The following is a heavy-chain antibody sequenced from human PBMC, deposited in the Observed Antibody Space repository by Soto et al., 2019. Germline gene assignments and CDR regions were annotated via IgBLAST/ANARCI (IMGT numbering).Heavy chain of an antibody. V-gene: IGHV1-46*01. CDR3: ARDAPYCTNGVCNYYYGMDV. CDR2: INPSGGST. Sequence: GASVKVSCKASGYTFTSYYMHWVRQAPGQGLEWMGIINPSGGSTSYAQKFQGRVTMTRDTSTSTVYMELSSLRSEDTAVYYCARDAPYCTNGVCNYYYGMDVWGQGTTVTVSS. J-gene: IGHJ6*02. D-gene: IGHD2-8*01. CDR1: GYTFTSYY.